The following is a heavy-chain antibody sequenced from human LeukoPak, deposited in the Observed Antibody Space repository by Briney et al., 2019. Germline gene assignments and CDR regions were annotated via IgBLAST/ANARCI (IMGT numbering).Heavy chain of an antibody. CDR3: ARGNYYYYGMDV. J-gene: IGHJ6*02. V-gene: IGHV4-34*01. CDR1: GGSFSGYY. CDR2: INHSGST. Sequence: ETLSLTCAVYGGSFSGYYWSWIRQPPGKGLEWIGEINHSGSTNYNPSLKSRVTISVDTSKNQFSLKLSSVTAADTAVYYCARGNYYYYGMDVWGQGTTVTVSS.